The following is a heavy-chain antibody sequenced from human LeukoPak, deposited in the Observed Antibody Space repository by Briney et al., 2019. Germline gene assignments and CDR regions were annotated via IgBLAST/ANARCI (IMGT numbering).Heavy chain of an antibody. Sequence: ESLRISFKGSGYPFSSYWIGWVRQMPGKGLEWMGIIYPGDSDNRYSTSLKGQVTISVDTSIGTAYLQWSSLKASYTAIYYCARQNDFRLDYWGQGTLVTVSS. CDR2: IYPGDSDN. V-gene: IGHV5-51*01. CDR3: ARQNDFRLDY. D-gene: IGHD3-3*01. CDR1: GYPFSSYW. J-gene: IGHJ4*02.